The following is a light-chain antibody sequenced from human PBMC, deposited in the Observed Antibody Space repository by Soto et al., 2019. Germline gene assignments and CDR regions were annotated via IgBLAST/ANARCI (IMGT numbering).Light chain of an antibody. CDR1: SSDVGGYNY. CDR3: SSYTSSSLHV. V-gene: IGLV2-14*03. J-gene: IGLJ1*01. Sequence: QSVLTQPASVSGSPGQSITISCTGTSSDVGGYNYVSWYQHHPGKAPKLMIYDVSNRPSGVSNRFSGSKSGNTASLTISGLQAEDEADYYCSSYTSSSLHVLGTGTKLTVL. CDR2: DVS.